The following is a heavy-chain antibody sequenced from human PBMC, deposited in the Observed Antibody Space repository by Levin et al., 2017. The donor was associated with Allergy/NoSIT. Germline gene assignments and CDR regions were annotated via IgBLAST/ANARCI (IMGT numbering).Heavy chain of an antibody. V-gene: IGHV4-34*01. J-gene: IGHJ4*02. CDR2: INHSGST. CDR1: GGSFSGYH. D-gene: IGHD6-13*01. CDR3: ALVNTAAAEY. Sequence: ESLKISCAVYGGSFSGYHWSWIRQSPGKGLEWIGEINHSGSTNYNPSLKSRVTISIDMSKKQFSVKLSSVTAADTAVYYCALVNTAAAEYWGQGTLVTVSS.